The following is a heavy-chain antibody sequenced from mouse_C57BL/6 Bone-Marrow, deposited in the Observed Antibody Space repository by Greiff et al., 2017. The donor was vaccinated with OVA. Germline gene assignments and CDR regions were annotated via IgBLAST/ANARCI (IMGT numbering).Heavy chain of an antibody. J-gene: IGHJ4*01. D-gene: IGHD3-1*01. CDR1: GFTFSDAW. CDR2: IRNKANNHAT. CDR3: TKPPTLGYYAMDY. Sequence: EVQGVESGGGLVQPGGSMKLSCAASGFTFSDAWMDWVRQSPEKGLEWVAEIRNKANNHATYYAESVKGRFTISRDDSKSSVYLQMNSLRAEDTGIYYCTKPPTLGYYAMDYWGQGTSVTVSS. V-gene: IGHV6-6*01.